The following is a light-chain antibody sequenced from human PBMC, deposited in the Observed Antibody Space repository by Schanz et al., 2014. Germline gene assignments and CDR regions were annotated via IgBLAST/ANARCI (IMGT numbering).Light chain of an antibody. CDR1: QSVLYSSNNKNY. CDR2: WAS. V-gene: IGKV4-1*01. J-gene: IGKJ4*01. Sequence: DIVMTQSPDSLAVSLGERATINCKSSQSVLYSSNNKNYLAWYQQKPGQPPKLLIYWASTRESGVPDRFSGSGSGTDFTLTISSLQAEDVAVYYCQQFYLTPLTFGGGTNVEIK. CDR3: QQFYLTPLT.